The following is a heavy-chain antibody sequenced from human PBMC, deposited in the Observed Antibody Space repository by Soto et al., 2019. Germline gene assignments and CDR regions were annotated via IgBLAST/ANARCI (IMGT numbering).Heavy chain of an antibody. CDR3: EREVGAPSGWLDP. D-gene: IGHD1-26*01. J-gene: IGHJ5*02. CDR1: GFTFTNYA. Sequence: XGSLSLSCAASGFTFTNYAMTWVRQTPGKGLEWVSGISASGGLKYCADSVQGRFTVSRDNSKNILYLQMDNLRDEDTALYYCEREVGAPSGWLDPWGQGTQVTVSS. V-gene: IGHV3-23*01. CDR2: ISASGGLK.